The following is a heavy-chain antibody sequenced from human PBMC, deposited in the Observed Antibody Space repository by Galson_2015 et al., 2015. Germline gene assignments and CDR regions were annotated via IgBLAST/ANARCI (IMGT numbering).Heavy chain of an antibody. J-gene: IGHJ2*01. Sequence: SMRLSCAASGFTFSSSWMHWVRQAPGKGLGWVSRIISDGSSTSYADSVKGRFTISRDNAKNTLYLQMNTLRAEDMAVYYCARDCSSASCYTRWYFDLWGRGTLVTVSS. CDR3: ARDCSSASCYTRWYFDL. D-gene: IGHD2-2*02. CDR1: GFTFSSSW. V-gene: IGHV3-74*01. CDR2: IISDGSST.